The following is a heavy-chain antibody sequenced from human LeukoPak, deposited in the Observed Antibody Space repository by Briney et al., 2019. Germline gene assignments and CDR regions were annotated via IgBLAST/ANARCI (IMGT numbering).Heavy chain of an antibody. J-gene: IGHJ4*02. V-gene: IGHV4-34*01. Sequence: SETLSLTCAVYGGSFRGYYWSWIRQPPGKGREWIGEINQSGSTHYNSCLNSRVPMSVDTSKSQFSLTLCSVTAGVRVVYYCARGEYQLLWAWWGQGSLVTVSS. CDR2: INQSGST. D-gene: IGHD2-2*01. CDR3: ARGEYQLLWAW. CDR1: GGSFRGYY.